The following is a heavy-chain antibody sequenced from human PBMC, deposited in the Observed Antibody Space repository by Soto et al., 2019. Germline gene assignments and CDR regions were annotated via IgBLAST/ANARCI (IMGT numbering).Heavy chain of an antibody. Sequence: QVQLVESGGGVVQPGRSLRLSCAASGFTFSSYGMHWVRQAPGKGLEWVAVISYDGSNKYYADSVKGRFTISRDNSKNTLYLQMNSLRAEDTAVYYCVKAWSGGDLAEYFQHWGQGTLVTVSS. D-gene: IGHD2-21*02. CDR3: VKAWSGGDLAEYFQH. J-gene: IGHJ1*01. CDR2: ISYDGSNK. V-gene: IGHV3-30*18. CDR1: GFTFSSYG.